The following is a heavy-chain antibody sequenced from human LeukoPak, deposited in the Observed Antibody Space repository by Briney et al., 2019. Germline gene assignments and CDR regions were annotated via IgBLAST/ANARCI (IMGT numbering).Heavy chain of an antibody. CDR3: ARVGIAVAGSYYFDY. D-gene: IGHD6-19*01. J-gene: IGHJ4*02. CDR1: GFTFSNYA. CDR2: ISSSGSTI. Sequence: GGSLRLSCAASGFTFSNYAMRWVRQAPGKGLEWVSYISSSGSTIYYADSVKGRFTISRDNAKNSLYLQMNSLRAEDTAVYYCARVGIAVAGSYYFDYWGQGTLVAVSS. V-gene: IGHV3-11*01.